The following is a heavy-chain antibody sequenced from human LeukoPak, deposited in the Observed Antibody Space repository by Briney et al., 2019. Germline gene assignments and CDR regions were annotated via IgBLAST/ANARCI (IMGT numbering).Heavy chain of an antibody. Sequence: GGSLRLSCAASGFSFSSYGMSWVRQAPGKGLEWVSGISGSGGSTYYADSVKGRFTISRDNSKNTLYLQMNSLRGEDTALYYCAKTLSGRVSENWFDPWGQGTLVTVSS. CDR1: GFSFSSYG. D-gene: IGHD5/OR15-5a*01. CDR3: AKTLSGRVSENWFDP. V-gene: IGHV3-23*01. CDR2: ISGSGGST. J-gene: IGHJ5*02.